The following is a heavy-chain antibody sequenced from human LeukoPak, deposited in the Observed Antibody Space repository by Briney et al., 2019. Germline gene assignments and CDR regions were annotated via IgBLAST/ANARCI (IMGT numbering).Heavy chain of an antibody. J-gene: IGHJ3*01. CDR3: AKGKINHEGAFDV. CDR2: FSESFSGSGGRT. Sequence: GGSLRLSCAGSGFSFSDYAMSWVRQAPGKGLEWVSGFSESFSGSGGRTHSADSVKGRFTISRDNSKKMLYLQMNSLRAEDTAVYYCAKGKINHEGAFDVWGQGTLVTVSS. CDR1: GFSFSDYA. V-gene: IGHV3-23*01.